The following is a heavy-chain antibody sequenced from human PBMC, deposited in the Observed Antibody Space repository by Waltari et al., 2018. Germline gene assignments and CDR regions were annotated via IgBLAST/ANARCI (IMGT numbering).Heavy chain of an antibody. V-gene: IGHV3-21*01. CDR2: ISSGGNYI. Sequence: EVQLVESGGGLVKPGGSLSLSFAASGFTFITYSMNWVRQAPGKGLEWVSSISSGGNYIYYADSVKGRFTTSRDNAKNSLYLQMNSLGAEDTAVYYCAGTPVEDHLPNWFDPWGQGTLVTVSS. CDR3: AGTPVEDHLPNWFDP. J-gene: IGHJ5*02. CDR1: GFTFITYS.